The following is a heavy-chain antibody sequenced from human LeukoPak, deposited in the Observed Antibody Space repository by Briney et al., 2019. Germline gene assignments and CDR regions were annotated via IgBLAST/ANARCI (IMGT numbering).Heavy chain of an antibody. V-gene: IGHV1-18*01. Sequence: ASVKVSCKASGYTFTSYGISWVRQAPGQGLEWMGWISAYNGNTNYAQRLQGRVTMTTDTSTSTAYMELRSLRSDDTAVYYCARASTTVVTPDFDYWGQGTLVTVSS. CDR3: ARASTTVVTPDFDY. J-gene: IGHJ4*02. D-gene: IGHD4-23*01. CDR2: ISAYNGNT. CDR1: GYTFTSYG.